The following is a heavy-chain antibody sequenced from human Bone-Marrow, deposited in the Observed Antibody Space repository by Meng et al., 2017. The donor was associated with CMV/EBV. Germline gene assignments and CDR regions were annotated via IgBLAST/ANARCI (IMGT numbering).Heavy chain of an antibody. D-gene: IGHD5-18*01. CDR3: ASGGYSYGYRDY. CDR2: IIPIFGTA. V-gene: IGHV1-69*01. Sequence: VRQGQPGGGGRKPGSSVKVPCKASGGTFSSYARSWVRQAPGQGLGWMGGIIPIFGTANYAQKFQGRVTITADESTSTAYMELSSLRSEDTAVYYCASGGYSYGYRDYWGQGTLVTVFS. CDR1: GGTFSSYA. J-gene: IGHJ4*02.